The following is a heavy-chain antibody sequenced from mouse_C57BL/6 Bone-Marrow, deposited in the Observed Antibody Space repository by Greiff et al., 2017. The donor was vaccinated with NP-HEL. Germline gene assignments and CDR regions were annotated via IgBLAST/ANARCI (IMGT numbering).Heavy chain of an antibody. CDR2: INPSNGGT. J-gene: IGHJ3*01. D-gene: IGHD2-5*01. CDR1: GYSFTGYY. V-gene: IGHV1-42*01. CDR3: ANSKRFAY. Sequence: EVQLVESGPELVKPGASVKISCKASGYSFTGYYMNWVKQSPEKSLEWIGEINPSNGGTTYNQKFKAKATVTVDKSSSTAYMQLKSLTSEDSAVYYCANSKRFAYWGQGTLVTVSA.